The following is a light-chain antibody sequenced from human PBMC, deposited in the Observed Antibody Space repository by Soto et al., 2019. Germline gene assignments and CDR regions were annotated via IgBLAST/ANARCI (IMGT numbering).Light chain of an antibody. J-gene: IGKJ4*01. CDR3: LQYTSYPLT. Sequence: DIEMTQSPSSLSASMGDRVTITCRASQAVDHDLAWFQQKPGQAPKSLIYATSRLASGVPPRFSGSGSGTEFTLTITSLQPDDFGTYYCLQYTSYPLTFGGGTTVEI. CDR2: ATS. V-gene: IGKV1-16*01. CDR1: QAVDHD.